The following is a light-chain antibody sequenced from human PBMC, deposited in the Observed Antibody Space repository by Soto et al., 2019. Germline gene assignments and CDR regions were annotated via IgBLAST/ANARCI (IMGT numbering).Light chain of an antibody. CDR1: QSVSSS. V-gene: IGKV3-11*01. Sequence: EIVLTQSPATLSLSPGERATLSCRASQSVSSSLAWYQQKPGQAPRLLIYDAANRATGVPARFSGSGSGTDFTLTISGLEPEDFSVYYCQHRSNWPPSLTFGGGTKVEVK. CDR2: DAA. J-gene: IGKJ4*01. CDR3: QHRSNWPPSLT.